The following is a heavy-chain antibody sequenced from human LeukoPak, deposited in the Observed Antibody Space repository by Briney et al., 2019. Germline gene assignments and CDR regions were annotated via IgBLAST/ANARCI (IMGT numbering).Heavy chain of an antibody. V-gene: IGHV1-69*06. J-gene: IGHJ6*03. Sequence: GASVKVSCKASGGTFSSYAISWVRQAPGQGLEWMGGIIPIFGTANYAQKFQGRVTITADKSTSTAYMELSSLRSEDTAVYYCASGRPYYYMDVWGKGTTVTVSS. CDR1: GGTFSSYA. CDR2: IIPIFGTA. D-gene: IGHD2-15*01. CDR3: ASGRPYYYMDV.